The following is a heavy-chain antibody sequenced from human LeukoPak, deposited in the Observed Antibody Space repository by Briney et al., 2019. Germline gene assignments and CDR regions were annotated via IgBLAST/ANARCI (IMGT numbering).Heavy chain of an antibody. D-gene: IGHD1-7*01. V-gene: IGHV4-34*01. CDR3: ARRWNYGRNYYIDV. J-gene: IGHJ6*03. CDR2: INDSGRT. CDR1: GGSFSNYY. Sequence: SETLSLTCAVYGGSFSNYYWSWIRQPPGKELEWIGEINDSGRTNYNPSLMSRVTVSVDTSKNQFSLRLTSVTATDTAAYYCARRWNYGRNYYIDVWGKGATVSVSS.